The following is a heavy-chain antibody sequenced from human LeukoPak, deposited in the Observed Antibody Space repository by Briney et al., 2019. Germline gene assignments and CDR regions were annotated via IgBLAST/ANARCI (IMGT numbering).Heavy chain of an antibody. J-gene: IGHJ5*02. Sequence: SETLSLTCTVSGGSISSYYWSWIRQPAGKGLEWIGRIYTSGSTNYNPSLKSRVTMSVDTSKNQFSLKLGSVTAADTAVYYCARDRSSSWSAPNWFDPWGQGTLVTVSS. CDR1: GGSISSYY. D-gene: IGHD6-13*01. CDR3: ARDRSSSWSAPNWFDP. CDR2: IYTSGST. V-gene: IGHV4-4*07.